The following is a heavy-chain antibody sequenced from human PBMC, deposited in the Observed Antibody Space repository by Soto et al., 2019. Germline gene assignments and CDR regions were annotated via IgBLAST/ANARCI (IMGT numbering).Heavy chain of an antibody. CDR2: ISDGGKT. V-gene: IGHV3-53*02. J-gene: IGHJ4*02. D-gene: IGHD5-12*01. Sequence: DEQVVETGGGLIQPGGSLRLSCAASGFSVNNIYMSWVRQAPGKGLEWVSVISDGGKTYYADSVKGRFTLSRDNSKNTLYLQMNSLRVEDTAVYYCSRDHTSGGYDYRGQGTLVIVSS. CDR3: SRDHTSGGYDY. CDR1: GFSVNNIY.